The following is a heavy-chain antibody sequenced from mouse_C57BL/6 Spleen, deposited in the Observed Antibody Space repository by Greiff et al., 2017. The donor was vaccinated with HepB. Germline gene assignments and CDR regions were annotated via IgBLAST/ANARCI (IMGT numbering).Heavy chain of an antibody. Sequence: QVQLQQSGAELVMPGASVKLSCKASGYTFTSYWMHWVKQRPGQGLEWIGEIDPSDSYTNYNQKFKGKSTLTVDKSSSTAYMQLSSLTSEDSAVYYCARKLGPYFDVWGTGTTVTVSS. D-gene: IGHD4-1*01. CDR1: GYTFTSYW. V-gene: IGHV1-69*01. CDR2: IDPSDSYT. CDR3: ARKLGPYFDV. J-gene: IGHJ1*03.